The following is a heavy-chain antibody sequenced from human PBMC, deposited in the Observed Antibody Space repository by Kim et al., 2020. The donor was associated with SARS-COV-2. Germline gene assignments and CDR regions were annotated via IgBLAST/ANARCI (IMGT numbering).Heavy chain of an antibody. CDR3: ARGQGVVAATLYYYYRMDV. J-gene: IGHJ6*02. CDR2: IIPLFGSA. D-gene: IGHD2-15*01. V-gene: IGHV1-69*13. Sequence: SVKVSCKASGGTFSSYAISWVRQAPGQGLEWMGGIIPLFGSANYAQKFQGRVTITADESTSTAYMELSSLRSEDTAVYYCARGQGVVAATLYYYYRMDVWGQATKVTDSS. CDR1: GGTFSSYA.